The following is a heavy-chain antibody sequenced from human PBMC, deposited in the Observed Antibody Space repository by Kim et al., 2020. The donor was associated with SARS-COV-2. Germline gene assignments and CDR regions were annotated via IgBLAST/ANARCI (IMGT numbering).Heavy chain of an antibody. CDR3: ARVGGYSGTPFDY. Sequence: YNPSLKSRVTISVDTSKNQFSLKLSSVTAADTAVYYCARVGGYSGTPFDYWGQGTLVTVSS. D-gene: IGHD5-12*01. V-gene: IGHV4-31*02. J-gene: IGHJ4*02.